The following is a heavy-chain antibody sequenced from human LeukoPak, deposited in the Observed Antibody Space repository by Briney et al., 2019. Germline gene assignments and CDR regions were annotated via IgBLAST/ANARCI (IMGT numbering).Heavy chain of an antibody. CDR1: GFTVSSNY. CDR2: IYSGGDT. Sequence: GGSLRLSCAASGFTVSSNYMSWVRQAPGKGLEWVSVIYSGGDTYYTDSAKGGFTISRDNSKNTLYLQMNSLRAEDTAVYYCARYNFYGGTPFDCWGRGTLVTVSS. D-gene: IGHD4-23*01. CDR3: ARYNFYGGTPFDC. V-gene: IGHV3-53*01. J-gene: IGHJ4*02.